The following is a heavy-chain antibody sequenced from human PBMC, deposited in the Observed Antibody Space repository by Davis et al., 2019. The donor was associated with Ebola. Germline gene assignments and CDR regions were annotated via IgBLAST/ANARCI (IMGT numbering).Heavy chain of an antibody. CDR3: ARDGCSDSRCYTRTGNGLDP. CDR1: GYMFTAYG. J-gene: IGHJ5*02. V-gene: IGHV1-18*01. D-gene: IGHD2-2*02. Sequence: AASVKVSCKTSGYMFTAYGITWVRQAPGQGLEWLGWISGYNGRTNLAQNVQGRVTLTTDTSTSKAYMELTSLRVDDTAVYYCARDGCSDSRCYTRTGNGLDPWGQGTQVTVSS. CDR2: ISGYNGRT.